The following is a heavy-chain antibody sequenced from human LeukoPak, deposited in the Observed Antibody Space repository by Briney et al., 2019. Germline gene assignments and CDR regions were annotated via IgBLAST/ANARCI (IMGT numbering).Heavy chain of an antibody. CDR2: ISGSGGST. J-gene: IGHJ4*02. Sequence: GESLRLSCAASGFTFSSYAMSWVRQAPGKGLEWVSAISGSGGSTYYADSVKGRFTISRDNSKNTLYLQMNSLRAEDTAVYYCAKYDIRDYYDSSGSDYWGQGTLVTVSS. CDR1: GFTFSSYA. D-gene: IGHD3-22*01. CDR3: AKYDIRDYYDSSGSDY. V-gene: IGHV3-23*01.